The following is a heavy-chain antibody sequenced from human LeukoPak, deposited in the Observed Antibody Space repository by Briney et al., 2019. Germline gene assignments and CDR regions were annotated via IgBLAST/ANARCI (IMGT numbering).Heavy chain of an antibody. CDR1: GFTFSSYA. Sequence: TGGSLRLSCAASGFTFSSYAMSWVRQAPGKGLEWVSAISGSGGSTYYADSVKGRFTISRDNSENTLYLQMNSLRAEDTAVYYCAKNGPDSSWFDCPDYWGQGTLVTVSS. CDR3: AKNGPDSSWFDCPDY. D-gene: IGHD6-13*01. J-gene: IGHJ4*02. V-gene: IGHV3-23*01. CDR2: ISGSGGST.